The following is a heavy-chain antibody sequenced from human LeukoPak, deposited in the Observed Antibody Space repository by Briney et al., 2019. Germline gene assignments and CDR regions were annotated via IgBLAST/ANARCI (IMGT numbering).Heavy chain of an antibody. J-gene: IGHJ4*02. Sequence: TGGSLRLSCAASGFTFSSYAMSWVRQAPGKGLEWVSAISGSGGSTYYADSVKGRFTISRDNSKNTLYLQMNSLRAEDTAVYYCAKDRSFSGYYLGFDYWGQGTLVTVS. CDR2: ISGSGGST. CDR1: GFTFSSYA. V-gene: IGHV3-23*01. D-gene: IGHD3-22*01. CDR3: AKDRSFSGYYLGFDY.